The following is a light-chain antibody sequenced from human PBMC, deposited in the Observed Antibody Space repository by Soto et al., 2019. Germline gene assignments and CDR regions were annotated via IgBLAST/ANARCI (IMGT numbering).Light chain of an antibody. CDR1: QSLVDSDGNTY. CDR2: KVS. J-gene: IGKJ1*01. V-gene: IGKV2-24*01. Sequence: IVMTQSPLSSAVIVGQPASISCWSSQSLVDSDGNTYLSWLHQRPSQPPRLLISKVSSRLSGVPDRFSGSVAGTSFTLRISRVEADDVGLFYCMQATEFPWTFGQGTRGEIK. CDR3: MQATEFPWT.